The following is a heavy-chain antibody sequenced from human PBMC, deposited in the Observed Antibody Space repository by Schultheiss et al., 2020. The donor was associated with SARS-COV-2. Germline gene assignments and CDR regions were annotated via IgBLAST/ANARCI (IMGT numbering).Heavy chain of an antibody. V-gene: IGHV3-13*05. CDR3: AREGYDFWTRRPYYFDY. Sequence: GGSLRLSCAASGFTFSSYDMHWVRQATGKGLEWVSAIGTAGDPYYPGSVKGRFTISRENAKNSLYLQMNSLRAEDTAVYYCAREGYDFWTRRPYYFDYWGQGTLVTVSS. CDR1: GFTFSSYD. D-gene: IGHD3-3*01. J-gene: IGHJ4*02. CDR2: IGTAGDP.